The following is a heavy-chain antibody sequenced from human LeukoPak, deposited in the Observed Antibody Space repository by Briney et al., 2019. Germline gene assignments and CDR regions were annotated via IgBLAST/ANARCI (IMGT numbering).Heavy chain of an antibody. V-gene: IGHV4-34*01. J-gene: IGHJ4*02. CDR3: ASLRPFDY. CDR1: GGSFSGYD. CDR2: INHSGST. Sequence: SETLSLTCAVYGGSFSGYDWSWIRQPPGKGLEWVGEINHSGSTNYNPSLKSRVTISVDTSKNQFSLKLSSVTAADTAVYYCASLRPFDYWGQGTLVTVSS.